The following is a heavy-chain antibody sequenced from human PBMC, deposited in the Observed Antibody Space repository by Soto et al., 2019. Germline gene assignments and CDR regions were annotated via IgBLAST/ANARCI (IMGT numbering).Heavy chain of an antibody. D-gene: IGHD6-13*01. CDR3: ATPPKKWSSRTFFQH. CDR2: IIPIFGTA. CDR1: GCTFSSYA. J-gene: IGHJ1*01. V-gene: IGHV1-69*12. Sequence: QVQLVQSGAEVKKPGSSVKVSCKASGCTFSSYAISWVRQAPGQGLEWMGGIIPIFGTANYAQKFQGRVTITAYESTSTAYMELSSLRSEDTAVYYCATPPKKWSSRTFFQHWGQGTLVTVSS.